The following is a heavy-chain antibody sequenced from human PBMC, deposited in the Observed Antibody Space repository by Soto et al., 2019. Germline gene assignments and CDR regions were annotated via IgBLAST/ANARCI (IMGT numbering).Heavy chain of an antibody. D-gene: IGHD3-22*01. CDR3: AVVVITTKAFDY. CDR1: GFTFSSYD. Sequence: GGSLRLSYAASGFTFSSYDMSWDRQAPGKGLEWVSAISGSGGSTYYADSVKGRFTISRDNSKNTLYLQMNSLRAEDTAVYYCAVVVITTKAFDYWGQGTPVTVSS. CDR2: ISGSGGST. J-gene: IGHJ4*02. V-gene: IGHV3-23*01.